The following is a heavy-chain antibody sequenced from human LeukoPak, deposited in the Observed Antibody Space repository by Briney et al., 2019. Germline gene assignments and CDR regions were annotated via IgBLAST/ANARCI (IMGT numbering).Heavy chain of an antibody. V-gene: IGHV3-48*01. D-gene: IGHD2-2*01. CDR1: GFTFSSYS. J-gene: IGHJ4*02. Sequence: GGSLRLSCAASGFTFSSYSVNWVRQAPGRGLEWVSYISSSSSTIYYADSVKGRFTISRDNAKNSLYLQMNSLRAEDTAVYYCARGSSCSSTSCQYGGYWGQGTLVTVSS. CDR2: ISSSSSTI. CDR3: ARGSSCSSTSCQYGGY.